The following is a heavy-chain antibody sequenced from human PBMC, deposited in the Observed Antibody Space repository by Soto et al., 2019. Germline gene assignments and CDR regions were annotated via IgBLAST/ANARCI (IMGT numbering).Heavy chain of an antibody. CDR2: ISYDGSNK. Sequence: GGSLRLSCAASGFTFSSYGMHWVRQAPGKGLEWVAVISYDGSNKYYADSVKGRFTISRDNSKNTLYLQMNSLRAEDTAVYYCAKDLWGWNPRSGMDVWGQGTTVTVSS. CDR1: GFTFSSYG. V-gene: IGHV3-30*18. CDR3: AKDLWGWNPRSGMDV. J-gene: IGHJ6*02. D-gene: IGHD2-21*01.